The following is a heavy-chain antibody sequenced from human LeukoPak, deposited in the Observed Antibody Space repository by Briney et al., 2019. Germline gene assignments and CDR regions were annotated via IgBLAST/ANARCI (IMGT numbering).Heavy chain of an antibody. CDR2: IRYDGSNK. CDR3: FVLNQLRKDIVVVPAAKAFDI. CDR1: GFTFSSYG. V-gene: IGHV3-30*02. Sequence: GGSLRLSCAASGFTFSSYGMHWVRQAPGKGLEWVAFIRYDGSNKYYADSVKGRFTISRDNSKNTLYLQMNSLRAEDTAVYYCFVLNQLRKDIVVVPAAKAFDIWGQGTMVTVSS. J-gene: IGHJ3*02. D-gene: IGHD2-2*01.